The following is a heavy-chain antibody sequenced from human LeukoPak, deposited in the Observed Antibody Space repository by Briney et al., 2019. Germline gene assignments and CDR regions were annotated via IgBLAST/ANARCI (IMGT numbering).Heavy chain of an antibody. CDR1: GFTFSNYG. CDR2: IWYDGSNK. D-gene: IGHD3-3*01. Sequence: GGSLRLSCAASGFTFSNYGMHWVRQAPNKGLEWVAVIWYDGSNKYYADSVKGRFTISRDNSKNTLYLQMNSLRAEDTAVYYCARGGPEWPLDYWGQGTLVTVSS. CDR3: ARGGPEWPLDY. J-gene: IGHJ4*02. V-gene: IGHV3-33*01.